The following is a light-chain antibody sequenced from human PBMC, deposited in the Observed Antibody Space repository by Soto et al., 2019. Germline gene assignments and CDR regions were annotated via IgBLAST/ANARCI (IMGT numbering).Light chain of an antibody. J-gene: IGLJ1*01. CDR2: EVT. CDR1: SIDVGGYDY. Sequence: QSVLTQPASVSGSPGQSIAISCTGTSIDVGGYDYVSWYQQHPDKAPKLMIYEVTKRPSGVSNRFSGSKSGNTASLTISGLQPEDEVDYYCSSHTSGSTRVFGSGTKVTVL. V-gene: IGLV2-14*01. CDR3: SSHTSGSTRV.